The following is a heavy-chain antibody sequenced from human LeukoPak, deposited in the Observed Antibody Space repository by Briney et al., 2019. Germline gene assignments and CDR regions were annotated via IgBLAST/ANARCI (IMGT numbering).Heavy chain of an antibody. V-gene: IGHV4-59*01. CDR3: ASGIAVAGTRGDY. D-gene: IGHD6-19*01. CDR1: VGSISSYY. CDR2: IYYSGST. J-gene: IGHJ4*02. Sequence: SETLSLTCTVSVGSISSYYWSWIRPPPGKGLEWIGYIYYSGSTNYNPSLKSRVTISVDTSKNQFSLKLSSVTAADTAVYYCASGIAVAGTRGDYWGQGTLVTVSS.